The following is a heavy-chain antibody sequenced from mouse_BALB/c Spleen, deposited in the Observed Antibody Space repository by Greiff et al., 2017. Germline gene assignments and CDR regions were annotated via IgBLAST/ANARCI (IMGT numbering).Heavy chain of an antibody. D-gene: IGHD2-1*01. Sequence: VQLQQSGPSLVQPSQSLSITCTVSGFSLTSYGVHWVRQSPGKGLEWLGVIWRGGSTDYNAAFMSRLSITQDNSKSQVFFKMNSLQADDTAIYYCAKKDGNYGYFDVWGAGTTVTVSS. CDR2: IWRGGST. CDR3: AKKDGNYGYFDV. J-gene: IGHJ1*01. CDR1: GFSLTSYG. V-gene: IGHV2-5-1*01.